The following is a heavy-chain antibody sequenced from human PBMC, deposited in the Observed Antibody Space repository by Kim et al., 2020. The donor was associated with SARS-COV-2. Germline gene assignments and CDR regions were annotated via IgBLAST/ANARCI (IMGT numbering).Heavy chain of an antibody. J-gene: IGHJ4*02. D-gene: IGHD1-7*01. V-gene: IGHV6-1*01. Sequence: YNDYAVSVKSLITINPSTSKNQFSLQLNSVTPEDTAVYYCARGSFRTFDDWGQGTLVTVSS. CDR2: YN. CDR3: ARGSFRTFDD.